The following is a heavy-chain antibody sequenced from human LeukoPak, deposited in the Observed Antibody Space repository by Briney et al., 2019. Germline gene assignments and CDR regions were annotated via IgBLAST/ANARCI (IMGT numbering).Heavy chain of an antibody. Sequence: PSETLSLTCSVSGDSLSSVTHYWGWIRKSPGKGLEWLGSIYYSGSTHYNPSLKSRITLSVDTSRNQFSLQLRSVTAADTAVYYCARNSSGDGHQRRCKWFDSWGQGILVTVSS. CDR1: GDSLSSVTHY. D-gene: IGHD3-22*01. CDR2: IYYSGST. CDR3: ARNSSGDGHQRRCKWFDS. J-gene: IGHJ5*01. V-gene: IGHV4-39*07.